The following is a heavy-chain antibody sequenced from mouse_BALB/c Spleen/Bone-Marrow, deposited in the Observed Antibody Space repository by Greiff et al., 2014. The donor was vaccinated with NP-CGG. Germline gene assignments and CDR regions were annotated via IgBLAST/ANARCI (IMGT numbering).Heavy chain of an antibody. CDR2: IDPSDSYT. D-gene: IGHD2-4*01. J-gene: IGHJ2*01. Sequence: ESGAELVKPGASVKMSCKASGYTFTSYWMHWVKQRPGQGLEWIGTIDPSDSYTSYNQKFKGKATLTVDTSSSTAYMQLSSLTSEDSAVYYCTRDDYGYWGQGTTLTVSS. CDR3: TRDDYGY. V-gene: IGHV1S127*01. CDR1: GYTFTSYW.